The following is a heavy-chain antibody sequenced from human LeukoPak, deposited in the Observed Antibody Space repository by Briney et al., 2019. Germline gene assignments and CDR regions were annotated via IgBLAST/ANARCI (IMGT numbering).Heavy chain of an antibody. V-gene: IGHV4-34*01. D-gene: IGHD6-19*01. Sequence: SETLSLTCAVYGGSFSGYYWSWIRQPPGKGLEWIGEINHSGSTNYNPSLKSRVTISVETSRNQFSLKLSSVTAADTAVYYCVRGAYSSGWPTLDYWGQGTLVTVSS. CDR3: VRGAYSSGWPTLDY. CDR1: GGSFSGYY. J-gene: IGHJ4*02. CDR2: INHSGST.